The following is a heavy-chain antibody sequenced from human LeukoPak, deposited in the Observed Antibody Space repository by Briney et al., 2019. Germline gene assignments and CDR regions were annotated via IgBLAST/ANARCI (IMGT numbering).Heavy chain of an antibody. CDR1: GFTFSSYS. V-gene: IGHV3-21*01. Sequence: GVSLRLSCAASGFTFSSYSMTWVRQAPGKGLEWVSSINSSSGSIYYADSVKGRFTISRDNAKNSLYLQMNSLRAEDTAVYFCASGSGAPAYYVNPFDYWGQGTLVTVSS. CDR3: ASGSGAPAYYVNPFDY. D-gene: IGHD3-10*02. J-gene: IGHJ4*02. CDR2: INSSSGSI.